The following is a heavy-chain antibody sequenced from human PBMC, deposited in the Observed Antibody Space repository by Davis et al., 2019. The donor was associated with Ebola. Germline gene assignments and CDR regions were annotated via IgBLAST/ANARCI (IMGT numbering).Heavy chain of an antibody. CDR3: ARGPSTGNSFSY. Sequence: SSGGYYWSWIRQHPGKGLEWVSGISWNSGSIGYADSVEGRFTISRDNAKNSLYLQMNSLRAEDTAVYYCARGPSTGNSFSYWGQGTLATVSS. CDR1: SSGGYY. CDR2: ISWNSGSI. J-gene: IGHJ4*02. D-gene: IGHD6-13*01. V-gene: IGHV3-9*01.